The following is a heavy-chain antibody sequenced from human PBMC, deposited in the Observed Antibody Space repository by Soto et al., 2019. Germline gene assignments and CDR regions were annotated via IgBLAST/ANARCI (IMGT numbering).Heavy chain of an antibody. Sequence: SETLSLTCTVSGGSMSSHYWSWIRQPPGKGLEWIGYIYYSGSTNYNPSLKSRVTISVDTSKNQFSLKLNSVTAADTAVYYCARGGSSYGDYDLWGQGTLVPVPS. J-gene: IGHJ5*02. CDR2: IYYSGST. D-gene: IGHD4-17*01. CDR3: ARGGSSYGDYDL. V-gene: IGHV4-59*11. CDR1: GGSMSSHY.